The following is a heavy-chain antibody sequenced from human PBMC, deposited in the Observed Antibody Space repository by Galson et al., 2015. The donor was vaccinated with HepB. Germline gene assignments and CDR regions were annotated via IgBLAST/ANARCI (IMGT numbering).Heavy chain of an antibody. V-gene: IGHV1-69*13. D-gene: IGHD3-9*01. Sequence: SVKVSCKASGGTFSSYAISWVRQAPGQGLEWMGGIIPIFGTANYAQKFQGRVTITADESTSTAYMELSSLRSEDTAVYYCARDTMNILTGYYNVGSWFDPWGQGTLVTVSS. J-gene: IGHJ5*02. CDR3: ARDTMNILTGYYNVGSWFDP. CDR2: IIPIFGTA. CDR1: GGTFSSYA.